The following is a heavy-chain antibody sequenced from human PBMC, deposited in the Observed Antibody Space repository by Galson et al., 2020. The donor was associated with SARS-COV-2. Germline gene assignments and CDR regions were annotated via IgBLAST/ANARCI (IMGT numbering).Heavy chain of an antibody. CDR1: GGSISSSSYY. CDR2: IYYSGST. J-gene: IGHJ5*02. CDR3: ARLLDCSGGNCPHNWFDP. D-gene: IGHD2-15*01. V-gene: IGHV4-39*01. Sequence: SETLSLTCTVSGGSISSSSYYWGWIRQPPGKGLEWIGSIYYSGSTYYNPSLKSRVTISVDTSKNQFSLKLSSVTAADTAVYYCARLLDCSGGNCPHNWFDPWGQGTLVTVSS.